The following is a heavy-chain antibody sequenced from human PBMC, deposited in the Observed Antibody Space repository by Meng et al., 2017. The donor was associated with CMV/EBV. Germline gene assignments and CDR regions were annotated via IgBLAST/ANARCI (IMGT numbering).Heavy chain of an antibody. CDR2: MSYDGSNR. V-gene: IGHV3-30-3*01. J-gene: IGHJ3*02. Sequence: GESLKIPCAASGFTFSSYALHWVRQAPGQGLEWVAVMSYDGSNRHYADSVKGRFTISRDNSKNTLYLPMNSLRVEDTAVNYCARSSWEPASDAFDIWGQGTMVTVSS. CDR1: GFTFSSYA. CDR3: ARSSWEPASDAFDI. D-gene: IGHD1-26*01.